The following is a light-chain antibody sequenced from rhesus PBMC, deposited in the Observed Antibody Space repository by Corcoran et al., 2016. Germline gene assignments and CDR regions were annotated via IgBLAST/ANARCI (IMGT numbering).Light chain of an antibody. V-gene: IGKV1-22*01. CDR2: KGS. CDR3: QQYSSRPLT. J-gene: IGKJ4*01. Sequence: DIQMTQSPSSLSASVGDTVTITCRASQGISSWLAWYQQKPGKAPKLLIYKGSSLQSGVQSRFRGSGSGTDFTLTISSLQSEDFATYYCQQYSSRPLTFGGGTKVELK. CDR1: QGISSW.